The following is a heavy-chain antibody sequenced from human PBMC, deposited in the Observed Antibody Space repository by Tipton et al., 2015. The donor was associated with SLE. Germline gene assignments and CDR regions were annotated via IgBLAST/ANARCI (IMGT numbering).Heavy chain of an antibody. V-gene: IGHV4-61*09. Sequence: LACTVSGGSISSGSYYWSWIRQPAGKGLEWIGHIYTGGSTNYNPSLKSRVSISVDTSKNQFSLNLISVTAADTAVYYCASSVAVSGIYFDYWGQGTLVTVSS. CDR2: IYTGGST. J-gene: IGHJ4*02. CDR3: ASSVAVSGIYFDY. D-gene: IGHD6-19*01. CDR1: GGSISSGSYY.